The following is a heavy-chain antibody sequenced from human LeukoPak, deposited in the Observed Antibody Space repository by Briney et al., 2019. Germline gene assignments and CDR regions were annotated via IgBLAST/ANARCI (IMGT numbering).Heavy chain of an antibody. CDR3: ARLSSSGWGAVNGMDA. D-gene: IGHD6-19*01. CDR2: IYPGDSDT. V-gene: IGHV5-51*01. Sequence: GESLKISCKGSGYSFTSYWIGWVRQMPGKGLEWMGIIYPGDSDTRYSPSFQGQVTISADKSISTAYLQWSSLKASDTAMYYCARLSSSGWGAVNGMDAWGQGTTVTDYS. J-gene: IGHJ6*02. CDR1: GYSFTSYW.